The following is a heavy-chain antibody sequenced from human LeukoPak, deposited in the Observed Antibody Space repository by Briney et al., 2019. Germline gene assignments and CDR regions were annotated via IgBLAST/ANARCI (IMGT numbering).Heavy chain of an antibody. CDR1: GFTVSSNY. CDR3: ARDSGSLSAFDI. D-gene: IGHD1-26*01. CDR2: IYSGGST. V-gene: IGHV3-66*01. Sequence: GSLRLSCAASGFTVSSNYMSWVRQAPGKGLKWVSVIYSGGSTYYADSVKGRFTISRDNSKNTLYLQMNSLRAEDTAVYYCARDSGSLSAFDIWGQGTMVTVSS. J-gene: IGHJ3*02.